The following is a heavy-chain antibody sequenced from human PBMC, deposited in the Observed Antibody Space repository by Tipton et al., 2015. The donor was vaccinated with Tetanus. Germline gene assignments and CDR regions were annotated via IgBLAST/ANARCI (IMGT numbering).Heavy chain of an antibody. J-gene: IGHJ6*02. V-gene: IGHV3-23*01. D-gene: IGHD6-25*01. Sequence: SLRLSCAASGFTFSDYGMSWVRQAPGKGLEWVSSISGSGVQTNYADSVKGRFTVSRDNSKNTLYMQMNSLRAEDTAVYHCVRGGNGLDVWGQGTTVTVSS. CDR2: ISGSGVQT. CDR3: VRGGNGLDV. CDR1: GFTFSDYG.